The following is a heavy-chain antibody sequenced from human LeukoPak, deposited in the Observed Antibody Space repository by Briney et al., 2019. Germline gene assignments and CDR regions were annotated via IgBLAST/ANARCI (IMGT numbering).Heavy chain of an antibody. CDR2: IYYSGST. V-gene: IGHV4-59*01. CDR1: GGSISSYY. Sequence: PSETLSLTCTVSGGSISSYYWSWIRHPPGKGLEWIGYIYYSGSTNYNPSLKSRVTISVDTSKNQFSLKLSSVTAADTAVYYCARAEAPYCGGDCYFWFDPWGQGTLVTVSS. J-gene: IGHJ5*02. D-gene: IGHD2-21*02. CDR3: ARAEAPYCGGDCYFWFDP.